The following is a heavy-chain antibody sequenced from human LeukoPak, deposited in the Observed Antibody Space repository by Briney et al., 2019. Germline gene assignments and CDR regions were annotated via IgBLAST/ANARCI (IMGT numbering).Heavy chain of an antibody. J-gene: IGHJ6*02. CDR3: ATLHDYYYYYGMDV. Sequence: GGSLRLSCAASGFTFSSYEMNWVRQAPGKGLEWVSYISSSGSTIYYADSVKGRFTISRDNAKNSLYLQMNSLRAEDTAVYYCATLHDYYYYYGMDVWGQGTTVTVSS. V-gene: IGHV3-48*03. CDR2: ISSSGSTI. CDR1: GFTFSSYE.